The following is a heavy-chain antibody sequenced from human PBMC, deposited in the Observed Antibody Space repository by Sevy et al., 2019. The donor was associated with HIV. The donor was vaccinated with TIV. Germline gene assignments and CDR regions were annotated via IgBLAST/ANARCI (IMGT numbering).Heavy chain of an antibody. Sequence: GGSLRLSCAASGFTFDDYAMSWVHQAPGKGLEWVSAINWKTDNVGYADSVKGRFTISRDNAKRSLYLQMNSLRPEDTALYHCARNTYYLDSTGFGAFDIWGQGIMVTVSS. V-gene: IGHV3-20*01. CDR2: INWKTDNV. CDR1: GFTFDDYA. J-gene: IGHJ3*02. CDR3: ARNTYYLDSTGFGAFDI. D-gene: IGHD3-22*01.